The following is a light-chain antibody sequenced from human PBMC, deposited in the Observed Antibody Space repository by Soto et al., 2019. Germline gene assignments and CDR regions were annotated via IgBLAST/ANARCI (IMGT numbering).Light chain of an antibody. CDR3: QQYGPSPMYT. J-gene: IGKJ2*01. Sequence: EIVLTQSPVTLSLSPGERATLSCRASQTISKYLAWYQQKPGQPPRLLIYDASNRATGIPARFSGSGSGTDFTLTISSLEPEDFAVYYCQQYGPSPMYTFGQGTNLEIK. CDR1: QTISKY. V-gene: IGKV3-11*01. CDR2: DAS.